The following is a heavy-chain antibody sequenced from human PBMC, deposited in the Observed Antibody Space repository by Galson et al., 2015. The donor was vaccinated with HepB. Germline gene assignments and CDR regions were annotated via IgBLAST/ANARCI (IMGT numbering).Heavy chain of an antibody. CDR1: GYTFTSYA. V-gene: IGHV1-3*01. CDR2: INAGNGNT. CDR3: AREISSSWYGGDWFDP. Sequence: SVKVSCKASGYTFTSYAMHWVRQAPGQRLEWMGWINAGNGNTKYSQKFQGRVTITRDTSASTAYMELSSLRSEDTAVYYCAREISSSWYGGDWFDPWGQGILVTVSS. D-gene: IGHD6-13*01. J-gene: IGHJ5*02.